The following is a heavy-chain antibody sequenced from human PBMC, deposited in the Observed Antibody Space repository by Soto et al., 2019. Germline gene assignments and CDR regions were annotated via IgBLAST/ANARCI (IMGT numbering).Heavy chain of an antibody. V-gene: IGHV4-34*01. Sequence: QVQLQQWGAGLLKPSETLSLTCVVSGGSLSDYFWSWIRQPPGMALEWIGEINQLGSINYNPSLKSRVTMSVDTSKNQFSLTLHSVTVADTATYYCARGGISHWAYFYYTDVCDRGTTVTVSS. CDR1: GGSLSDYF. CDR3: ARGGISHWAYFYYTDV. D-gene: IGHD2-21*01. J-gene: IGHJ6*03. CDR2: INQLGSI.